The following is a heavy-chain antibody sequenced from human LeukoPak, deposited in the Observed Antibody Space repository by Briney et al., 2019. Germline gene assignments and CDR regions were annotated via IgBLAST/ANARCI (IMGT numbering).Heavy chain of an antibody. Sequence: SETLSLTCSVSDGSINSYYWSWIRQPPGKGLEWIGEINHSGSTNYNPSLKSRVTISVDTSKNQFSLKLSSVTAADTAVYYCARSHRLGYCSGGSCYSAYYYYGMDVWGQGTTVTVSS. CDR1: DGSINSYY. CDR3: ARSHRLGYCSGGSCYSAYYYYGMDV. V-gene: IGHV4-34*01. CDR2: INHSGST. D-gene: IGHD2-15*01. J-gene: IGHJ6*02.